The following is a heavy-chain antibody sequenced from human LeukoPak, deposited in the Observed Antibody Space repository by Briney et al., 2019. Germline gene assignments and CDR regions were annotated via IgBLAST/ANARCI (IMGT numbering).Heavy chain of an antibody. CDR2: IYYSGST. Sequence: PSETLSLTCTVSGGSISSSSYYWGCIRPPPGKGLEWIGSIYYSGSTYYNPSLKSRVTISVDTSKNQFSLKLSSVTAADTAVYYCARHGHRAARYLGNWFDPWGQGTLVTVSP. D-gene: IGHD6-6*01. V-gene: IGHV4-39*01. J-gene: IGHJ5*02. CDR3: ARHGHRAARYLGNWFDP. CDR1: GGSISSSSYY.